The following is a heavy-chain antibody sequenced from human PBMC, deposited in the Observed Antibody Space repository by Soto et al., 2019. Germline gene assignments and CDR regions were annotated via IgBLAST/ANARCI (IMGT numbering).Heavy chain of an antibody. Sequence: LRLSCAASGFTFSSYGMHWVRQAPGKGLEWVAVISYDGSNKYYADSVKGRFTISRDNSKNTLYLQMNSLRAEDTAVYYCAKQPGSYYYDSSGSHLDYWGQRTLVTVSS. J-gene: IGHJ4*02. D-gene: IGHD3-22*01. V-gene: IGHV3-30*18. CDR2: ISYDGSNK. CDR3: AKQPGSYYYDSSGSHLDY. CDR1: GFTFSSYG.